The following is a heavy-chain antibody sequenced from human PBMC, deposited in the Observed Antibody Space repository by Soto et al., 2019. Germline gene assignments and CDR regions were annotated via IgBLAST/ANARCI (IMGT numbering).Heavy chain of an antibody. V-gene: IGHV1-3*01. D-gene: IGHD4-4*01. J-gene: IGHJ4*02. Sequence: ASVKVSCKASGYTFTSYTMHWVRQAPGQRLEWMGWINAGNGNTKYSQKFQGRVTITRDTSASTAYMELSSLRSEDTAVYYCASHVTTSGPYFDYWGQGTLVTVSS. CDR1: GYTFTSYT. CDR3: ASHVTTSGPYFDY. CDR2: INAGNGNT.